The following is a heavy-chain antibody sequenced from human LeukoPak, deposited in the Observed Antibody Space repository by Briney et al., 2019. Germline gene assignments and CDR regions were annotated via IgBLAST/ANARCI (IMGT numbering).Heavy chain of an antibody. Sequence: SQTLSLTCAISGDSVSSNSAAWNWIRQSPSRGLEWLGRTYYRSKWYNDYAVSEKSRITINPDTSKNQFSLQLNSVTPEDTAVYYCARGEGQWPTEWFDPWGQGTLVTVSS. V-gene: IGHV6-1*01. CDR2: TYYRSKWYN. CDR3: ARGEGQWPTEWFDP. J-gene: IGHJ5*02. CDR1: GDSVSSNSAA. D-gene: IGHD6-19*01.